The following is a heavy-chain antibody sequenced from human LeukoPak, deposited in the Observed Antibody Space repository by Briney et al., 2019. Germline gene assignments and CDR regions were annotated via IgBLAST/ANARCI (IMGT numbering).Heavy chain of an antibody. D-gene: IGHD4-11*01. V-gene: IGHV4-4*07. Sequence: SETLSLICTASGGSISSYYWSWIRQPAGKGLEWIGRIYTSGSTDYNPSLKSRVTMSLDTSKNQFPLNLSSVTAADTAVYYCARERDYSNAYVMDVWGQGTTVTVSS. J-gene: IGHJ6*02. CDR2: IYTSGST. CDR3: ARERDYSNAYVMDV. CDR1: GGSISSYY.